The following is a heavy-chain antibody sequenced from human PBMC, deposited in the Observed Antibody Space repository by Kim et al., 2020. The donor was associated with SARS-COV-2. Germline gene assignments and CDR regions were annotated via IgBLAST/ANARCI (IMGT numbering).Heavy chain of an antibody. Sequence: ASVKVSCKASGYTFTSYYMHWVRQAPGQGLEWMGIINPSGGSTSYAQKFQGRVTMTRDTSTSTVYMELSSLRSEDTAVYYCARDKTPQYCSSTSCYSYGMDVWGQGTTVTVSS. D-gene: IGHD2-2*02. V-gene: IGHV1-46*01. CDR3: ARDKTPQYCSSTSCYSYGMDV. CDR2: INPSGGST. CDR1: GYTFTSYY. J-gene: IGHJ6*02.